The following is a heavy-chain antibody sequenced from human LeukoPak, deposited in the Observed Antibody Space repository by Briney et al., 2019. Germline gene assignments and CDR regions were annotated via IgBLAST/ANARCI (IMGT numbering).Heavy chain of an antibody. J-gene: IGHJ5*02. CDR1: GGSISSYY. Sequence: PSETLSLTCTVSGGSISSYYWSWIRQPPGKGLEWIGCIYYSGSTNYNPSLKSRVTISVDTSKNQFSLKLSSVTAADTAVYYCARLYPYGDYGGWFDPWGQGTLVTVSS. D-gene: IGHD4-17*01. CDR2: IYYSGST. V-gene: IGHV4-59*01. CDR3: ARLYPYGDYGGWFDP.